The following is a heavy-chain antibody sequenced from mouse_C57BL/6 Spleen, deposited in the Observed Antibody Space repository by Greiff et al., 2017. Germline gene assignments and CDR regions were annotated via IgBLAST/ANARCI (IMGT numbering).Heavy chain of an antibody. Sequence: EVKLVESGEGLVKPGGSLKLSCAASGFTFSSYAMSWVRQTPEKRLEWVAYISSGGDYIYYADTVKGRFTISRDNARNTLYLQMSSLKSEDTAMYYCTRVLSITTVVATKGYAMDYWGQGTSVTVSS. CDR3: TRVLSITTVVATKGYAMDY. V-gene: IGHV5-9-1*02. D-gene: IGHD1-1*01. CDR1: GFTFSSYA. CDR2: ISSGGDYI. J-gene: IGHJ4*01.